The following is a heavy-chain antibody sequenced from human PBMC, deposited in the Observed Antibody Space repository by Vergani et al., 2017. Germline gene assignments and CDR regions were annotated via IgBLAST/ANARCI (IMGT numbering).Heavy chain of an antibody. CDR2: IYSGGST. CDR1: GFPVSSTY. CDR3: ARGLYDSPTGDAFDI. D-gene: IGHD3-22*01. Sequence: EVRLVESGGGLVQPGGSLRLSCSASGFPVSSTYMTWVRQAPGEGLEWVSLIYSGGSTYDIDSVKGRFTISRDNSKNTLYLQMNSLRVEDTAVYYCARGLYDSPTGDAFDIWGQGTTVTVSS. J-gene: IGHJ3*02. V-gene: IGHV3-66*02.